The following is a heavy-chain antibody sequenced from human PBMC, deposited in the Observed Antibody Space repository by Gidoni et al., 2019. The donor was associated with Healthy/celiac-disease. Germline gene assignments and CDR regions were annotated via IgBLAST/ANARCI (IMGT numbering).Heavy chain of an antibody. D-gene: IGHD2-15*01. CDR3: ARRGEGGPGWGWFDP. CDR2: IYYSGST. V-gene: IGHV4-59*08. Sequence: QVQLQESGPGLVKPSETLSLTCTVSGGSIRSYYWSWIRQPPRKGLEWIGYIYYSGSTNYNPSLKSRVTISVDTSKNQFSLKLSSVTAADTAVYYCARRGEGGPGWGWFDPWGQGTLVTVSS. CDR1: GGSIRSYY. J-gene: IGHJ5*02.